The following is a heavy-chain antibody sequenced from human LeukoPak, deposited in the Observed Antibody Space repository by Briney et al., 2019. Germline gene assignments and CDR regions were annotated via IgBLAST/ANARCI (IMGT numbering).Heavy chain of an antibody. D-gene: IGHD6-13*01. CDR2: ISYDGSNK. CDR1: GFTFSSYG. J-gene: IGHJ4*02. V-gene: IGHV3-30*18. Sequence: GRSLRLSCAASGFTFSSYGMHWVRQAPGEGLEWVAVISYDGSNKYYADSVKGRFTISRDNSKNTLYLQMNSLRAEDTAVYYCAKPRAIAAAVNYYFDYWGQGTLVTVSS. CDR3: AKPRAIAAAVNYYFDY.